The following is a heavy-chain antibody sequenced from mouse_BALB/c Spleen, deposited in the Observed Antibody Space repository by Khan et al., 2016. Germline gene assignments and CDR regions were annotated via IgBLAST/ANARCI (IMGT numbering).Heavy chain of an antibody. CDR2: ITYSGTT. V-gene: IGHV3-2*02. CDR3: ARGGLPDV. J-gene: IGHJ1*01. D-gene: IGHD2-2*01. Sequence: EVQLQESGPGLVKPSQSLSLTCTVTGYSITSDYALNWIRQFPGNKLEWMGYITYSGTTTYNPSLKSRISITRDTSKNQFFLQLISVTTEDTATDYCARGGLPDVWGAGTTVTVSS. CDR1: GYSITSDYA.